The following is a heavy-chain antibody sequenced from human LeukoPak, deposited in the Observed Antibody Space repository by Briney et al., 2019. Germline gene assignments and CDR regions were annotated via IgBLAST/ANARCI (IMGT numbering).Heavy chain of an antibody. CDR2: INTDGSDT. CDR3: ARGGSSRYTFGFG. J-gene: IGHJ1*01. V-gene: IGHV3-74*01. CDR1: GFSLSSYW. D-gene: IGHD3-16*01. Sequence: GGSLRLSCAASGFSLSSYWMHWVRQAPGKGLVWVSGINTDGSDTTYGDSVKGRFTVSRDNAKNTLYLQMNSLRAEDTAVYYCARGGSSRYTFGFGWGQGTLVTVSS.